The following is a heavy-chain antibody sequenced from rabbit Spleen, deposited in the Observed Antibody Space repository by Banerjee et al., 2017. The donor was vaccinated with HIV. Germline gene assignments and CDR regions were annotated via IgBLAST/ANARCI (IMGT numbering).Heavy chain of an antibody. J-gene: IGHJ6*01. CDR1: GFSFSSYG. V-gene: IGHV1S45*01. Sequence: QEQLEESGGDLVKPEGSLTLTCTASGFSFSSYGVSWVRQAPGKGLEWIACIGDGVSYTTYCATWAKGRFTISKTSSTTVTLQMTSLTAADTATYFCARDSGPSFSTYGMDLWGPGTLVTVS. D-gene: IGHD1-1*01. CDR3: ARDSGPSFSTYGMDL. CDR2: IGDGVSYTT.